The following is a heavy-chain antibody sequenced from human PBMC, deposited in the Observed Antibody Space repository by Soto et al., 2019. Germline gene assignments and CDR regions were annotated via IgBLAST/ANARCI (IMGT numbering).Heavy chain of an antibody. CDR1: GFTFSSYG. J-gene: IGHJ4*02. D-gene: IGHD6-6*01. Sequence: QVQLVESGGGVVQPGRSLRLSCAASGFTFSSYGMHWVRQAPGKGLEWVAVISYDGSNKYYADSVKGRFTISRDNSKNTLYLQMNSLRAEDTAVYYCAKDSRAALDYWGQGALVTVSS. V-gene: IGHV3-30*18. CDR3: AKDSRAALDY. CDR2: ISYDGSNK.